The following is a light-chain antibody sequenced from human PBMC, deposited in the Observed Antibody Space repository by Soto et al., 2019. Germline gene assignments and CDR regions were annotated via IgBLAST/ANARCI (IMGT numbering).Light chain of an antibody. V-gene: IGKV3-20*01. CDR3: QQYAGSPRT. CDR2: SAS. J-gene: IGKJ1*01. CDR1: QSVSSD. Sequence: EIVMTQSPATLSVSPGERVTLSCRASQSVSSDLAWYQQKPGQAPRLLIYSASRRATGIPDRFTGSGSGTDFTLTINRVEPEDFAVYFCQQYAGSPRTFGQGTKVDIK.